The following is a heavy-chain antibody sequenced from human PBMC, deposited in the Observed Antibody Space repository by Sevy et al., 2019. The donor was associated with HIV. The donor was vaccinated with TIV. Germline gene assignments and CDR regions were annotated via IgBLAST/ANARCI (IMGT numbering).Heavy chain of an antibody. Sequence: GGSLRLSCATSGFPFSTSVMHWVRQASGKRLEWVGRVRSQASGYATAYGDSVKVRFTISRDDSTRTAYLQMNSLKIEDTAIYYWARSWNDLHLADDAYELWGQGTMVTVSS. CDR1: GFPFSTSV. D-gene: IGHD1-1*01. J-gene: IGHJ3*01. CDR2: VRSQASGYAT. V-gene: IGHV3-73*01. CDR3: ARSWNDLHLADDAYEL.